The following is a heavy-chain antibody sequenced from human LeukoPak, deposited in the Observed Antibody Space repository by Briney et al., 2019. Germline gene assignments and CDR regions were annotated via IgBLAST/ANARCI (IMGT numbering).Heavy chain of an antibody. CDR1: GYTFTSYG. Sequence: GASVKVSCKASGYTFTSYGISWVRQAPGQGLEWMGWISAYNGNTNYAQKLQGRVTMTTDTSTSTAYMELRSLRSDDTAVYYCARDLYGDSGYFPGPQEDYWGQGTLVTVSS. CDR2: ISAYNGNT. V-gene: IGHV1-18*01. CDR3: ARDLYGDSGYFPGPQEDY. D-gene: IGHD5-12*01. J-gene: IGHJ4*02.